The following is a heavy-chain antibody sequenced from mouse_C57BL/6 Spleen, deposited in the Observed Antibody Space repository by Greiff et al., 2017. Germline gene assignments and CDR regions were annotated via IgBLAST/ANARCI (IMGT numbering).Heavy chain of an antibody. J-gene: IGHJ2*01. D-gene: IGHD1-1*01. V-gene: IGHV1-82*01. CDR1: GYAFSSSW. CDR2: IYPGDGDT. CDR3: ARGSSYFDY. Sequence: QVQLKQSGPELVKPGASVKISCKASGYAFSSSWMNWVKQRPGKGLEWIGRIYPGDGDTNYNGKFKGKATLTADKSSSTAYMQLSRLTSEDSEVYFCARGSSYFDYWGQGTTLTVSA.